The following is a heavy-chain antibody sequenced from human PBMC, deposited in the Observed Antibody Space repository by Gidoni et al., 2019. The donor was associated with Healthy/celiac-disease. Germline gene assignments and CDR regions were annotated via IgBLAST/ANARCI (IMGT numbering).Heavy chain of an antibody. J-gene: IGHJ5*02. D-gene: IGHD3-3*01. CDR3: ARDFLTIFGVVIDNWFDP. CDR1: GYTVSSFG. Sequence: QVQLVQSGAEVKKPGASVTVSCKASGYTVSSFGSSWVRQAPGQGLEWMGWISASNGNTNYAQKLQGRVTMTTDTSTSTAYMELRSLRSDDTAVYYCARDFLTIFGVVIDNWFDPWGQGTLVTVSS. CDR2: ISASNGNT. V-gene: IGHV1-18*04.